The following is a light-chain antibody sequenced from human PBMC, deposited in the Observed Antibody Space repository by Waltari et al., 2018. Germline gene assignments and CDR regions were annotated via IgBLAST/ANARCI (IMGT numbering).Light chain of an antibody. V-gene: IGLV1-51*02. J-gene: IGLJ2*01. CDR3: GTWDSDLDAGV. Sequence: QSVLPQPPSVSAAPGPEHTISCSGGSSNARNNYVSWYQQLPGTAPKLLIYEHNKRPSGIPDRFSGSKSGTSATLGITGLQTGDEAVYYCGTWDSDLDAGVFGGGTKVTVL. CDR1: SSNARNNY. CDR2: EHN.